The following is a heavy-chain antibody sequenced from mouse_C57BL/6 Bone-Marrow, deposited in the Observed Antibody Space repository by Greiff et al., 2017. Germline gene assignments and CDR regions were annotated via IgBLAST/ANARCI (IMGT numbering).Heavy chain of an antibody. Sequence: EVHLVESEGGLVQPGSSMKLSCKASGFTFSDYYLAWGRQVPEKGLEWVANINYDGSSTYYLDSLKSRFIITRDNAQNILYLQMSSLKSEDTATDYCARDPLWYFDVWGTGTTVTVSS. J-gene: IGHJ1*03. CDR1: GFTFSDYY. V-gene: IGHV5-16*01. CDR3: ARDPLWYFDV. CDR2: INYDGSST.